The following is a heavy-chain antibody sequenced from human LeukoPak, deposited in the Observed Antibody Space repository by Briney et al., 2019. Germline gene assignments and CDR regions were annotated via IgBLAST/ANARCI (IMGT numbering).Heavy chain of an antibody. CDR3: ARALGDGYNRAYMDV. Sequence: GASVKVSCKASGYTFTGYYMHWVRQAPGQGLEWMGWINPNSGGTNYAQKFQGRVTMTRDTSISTAYMELSRLRSDDTAVYYCARALGDGYNRAYMDVWGKGTTVTVSS. CDR2: INPNSGGT. D-gene: IGHD5-24*01. V-gene: IGHV1-2*02. CDR1: GYTFTGYY. J-gene: IGHJ6*03.